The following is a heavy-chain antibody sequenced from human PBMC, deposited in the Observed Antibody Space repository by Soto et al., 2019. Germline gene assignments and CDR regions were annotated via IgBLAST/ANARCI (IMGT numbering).Heavy chain of an antibody. D-gene: IGHD2-15*01. CDR1: GDSVSSNSAA. CDR3: ARDTVVAGPSYYYYYYGMDV. Sequence: SQTLSLTCAISGDSVSSNSAACNWIRQSPSRGLEWLGRTYYRSKWYNDYAVSVKSRITINPDTSKNQFSLQLNSVTPEDTAVYYCARDTVVAGPSYYYYYYGMDVWGQGTTVTVSS. V-gene: IGHV6-1*01. J-gene: IGHJ6*02. CDR2: TYYRSKWYN.